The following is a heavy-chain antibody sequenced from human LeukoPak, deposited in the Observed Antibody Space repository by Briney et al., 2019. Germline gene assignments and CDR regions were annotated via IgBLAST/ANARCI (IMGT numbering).Heavy chain of an antibody. V-gene: IGHV1-18*01. J-gene: IGHJ4*02. CDR2: ISAYNGNT. Sequence: ASVRVSFKASGYTFTIYGISWGRQGPGQGREWMGWISAYNGNTNYAQKLQGRVTITTDTSTSTVYMELRSLRSDDTAVYYCARDGGYSYGYPSDWGQGTLVTVSS. CDR1: GYTFTIYG. D-gene: IGHD5-18*01. CDR3: ARDGGYSYGYPSD.